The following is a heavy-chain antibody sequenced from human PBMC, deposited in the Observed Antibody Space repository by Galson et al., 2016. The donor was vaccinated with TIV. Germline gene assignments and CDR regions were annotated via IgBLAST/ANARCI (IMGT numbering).Heavy chain of an antibody. CDR3: AIVYSDYPGGAFDI. CDR1: GYSISTGYY. J-gene: IGHJ3*02. Sequence: ETLSLTCAVSGYSISTGYYWGWIRQPPGKGLEWIGSVYHTGNTYYNPSLKSRVAVSIATSRNQFSLKLSSVTAPDTAVYFCAIVYSDYPGGAFDIWGQGTMVTVSS. V-gene: IGHV4-38-2*01. CDR2: VYHTGNT. D-gene: IGHD4-11*01.